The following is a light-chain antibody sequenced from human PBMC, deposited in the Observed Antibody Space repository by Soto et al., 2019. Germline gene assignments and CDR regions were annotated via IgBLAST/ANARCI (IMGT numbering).Light chain of an antibody. Sequence: EIVLTQSPATLSLSPGERATLSCRVSQSVSSYLAWYQQKPGQAPRLLIYDASNRATGIPARFSGSGAGTDFTLTISRLEPEDFAVYYCQHRSNWITFGQGTRLEI. J-gene: IGKJ5*01. CDR1: QSVSSY. CDR3: QHRSNWIT. V-gene: IGKV3-11*01. CDR2: DAS.